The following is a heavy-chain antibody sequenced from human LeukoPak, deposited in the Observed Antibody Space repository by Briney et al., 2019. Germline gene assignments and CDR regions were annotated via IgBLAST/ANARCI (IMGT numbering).Heavy chain of an antibody. J-gene: IGHJ4*02. Sequence: GGSLRLSCAASGFPFSVSAMHWVRQAPGKGLEWVAVISYDGSNKYYADSVKGRFTISRDNSKNTLYLQMNSLRAEDTAVYYCANLLRWEPYWGQGTLVTVSS. V-gene: IGHV3-30*04. D-gene: IGHD4-23*01. CDR1: GFPFSVSA. CDR3: ANLLRWEPY. CDR2: ISYDGSNK.